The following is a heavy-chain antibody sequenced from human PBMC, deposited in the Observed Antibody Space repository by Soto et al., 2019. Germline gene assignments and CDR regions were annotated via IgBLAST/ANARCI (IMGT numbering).Heavy chain of an antibody. CDR3: ARTYYYDSSGYWTFDY. V-gene: IGHV1-18*04. D-gene: IGHD3-22*01. J-gene: IGHJ4*02. Sequence: ASVKVSCKASGYILTSYGISWVRQAPGQGLEWMGWISAYNGNTNYAQKVQGRVTMTTDTSTSTAYMELRSLRSDDTAVYYCARTYYYDSSGYWTFDYWGQGTLVTVSS. CDR1: GYILTSYG. CDR2: ISAYNGNT.